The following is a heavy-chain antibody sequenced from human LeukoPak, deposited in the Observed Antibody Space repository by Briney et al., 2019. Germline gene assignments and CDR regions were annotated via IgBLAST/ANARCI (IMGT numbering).Heavy chain of an antibody. CDR3: AKATTVIDY. D-gene: IGHD4-17*01. V-gene: IGHV3-30*18. Sequence: GGSLRLSCEASGFTFSNYGVHWVRQAPGKGLEWVAVISNDGSNKYYADSVKGRFTISRDNSKNTLYMQMNRLRAEDTALYYCAKATTVIDYWGQGTLVTVSS. J-gene: IGHJ4*02. CDR1: GFTFSNYG. CDR2: ISNDGSNK.